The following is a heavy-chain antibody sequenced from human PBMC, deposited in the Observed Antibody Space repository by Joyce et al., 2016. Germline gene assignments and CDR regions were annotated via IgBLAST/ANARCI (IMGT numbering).Heavy chain of an antibody. CDR2: ISGDRRFI. V-gene: IGHV3-21*02. Sequence: EVQLVESGGGLVKPGGSLKISCAASGFMFSTSSMSWFRQAPGKGLEWVSAISGDRRFIFHADSVRGRFTGSRDNAENSLYLQMKSLRVEDTAVYFCARGGLVYDYSMDVWGQGTTVIVS. CDR1: GFMFSTSS. CDR3: ARGGLVYDYSMDV. J-gene: IGHJ6*02. D-gene: IGHD2-21*01.